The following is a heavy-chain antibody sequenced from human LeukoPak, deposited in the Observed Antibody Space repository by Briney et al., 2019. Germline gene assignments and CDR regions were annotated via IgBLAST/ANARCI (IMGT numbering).Heavy chain of an antibody. CDR1: GYTFTSYG. CDR3: ARARAYSSGWYRRQYFDY. CDR2: ISAYNGNT. V-gene: IGHV1-18*01. J-gene: IGHJ4*02. D-gene: IGHD6-19*01. Sequence: ASVKVSCKASGYTFTSYGISWVRQAPGQGLEWMGWISAYNGNTNYVQKLQGRVTMTTDTSTSTAYMELRSLRSDDTAVYYCARARAYSSGWYRRQYFDYWGQGTLVTVSS.